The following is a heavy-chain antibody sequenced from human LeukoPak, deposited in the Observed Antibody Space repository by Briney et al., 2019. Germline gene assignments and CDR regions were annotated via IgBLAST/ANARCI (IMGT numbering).Heavy chain of an antibody. CDR3: ARGTQIDSSVYYAGHFDY. J-gene: IGHJ4*02. V-gene: IGHV1-46*01. D-gene: IGHD3-22*01. CDR2: INPSDGST. Sequence: SVTVSCKASGYTFTAYHMHWVRPAPGQGLEWMGIINPSDGSTNYAQRFQGRITMTRDRSTSTVYMELSSLRSEDTAVYYYARGTQIDSSVYYAGHFDYWGQRPLLPVSS. CDR1: GYTFTAYH.